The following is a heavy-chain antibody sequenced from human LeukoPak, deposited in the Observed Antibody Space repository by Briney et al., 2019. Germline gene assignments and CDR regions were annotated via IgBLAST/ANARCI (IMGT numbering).Heavy chain of an antibody. CDR2: IHTSGST. CDR1: GGFISTYY. J-gene: IGHJ4*02. Sequence: PSEALSLTCTVSGGFISTYYLSWIRQPAGKGLEWIGRIHTSGSTLYNPSLKSRVTMSVDTSKNQFSLKLSSATAADTAVYYCARGPPHGGTDFDYWGQGTLVTVSS. D-gene: IGHD2-15*01. V-gene: IGHV4-4*07. CDR3: ARGPPHGGTDFDY.